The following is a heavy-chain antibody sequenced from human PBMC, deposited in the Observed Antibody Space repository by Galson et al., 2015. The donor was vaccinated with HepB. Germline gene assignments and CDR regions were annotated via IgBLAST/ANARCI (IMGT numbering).Heavy chain of an antibody. J-gene: IGHJ4*02. D-gene: IGHD6-13*01. Sequence: SLRLSCAASGFTFSSYAMHWVRQAPGKGLEWVAVISYDGSNKYYADSVKGRFTISRDNSKNTLYLQMNSLRAEDTAVYYCARGGIYSSSWYYFDYWGQGTLVTVSS. V-gene: IGHV3-30-3*01. CDR2: ISYDGSNK. CDR1: GFTFSSYA. CDR3: ARGGIYSSSWYYFDY.